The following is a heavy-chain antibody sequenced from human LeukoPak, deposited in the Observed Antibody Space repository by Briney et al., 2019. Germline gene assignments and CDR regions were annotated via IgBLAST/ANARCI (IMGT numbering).Heavy chain of an antibody. Sequence: SETLSLTCTVSGGSIRSYYWSWIRQPPGKGLEWIGYIYYSGSTNYNPSLKSRVSISVDTSKNQFSLKLSSATAADTAVYYCARTGSTVTMLYPFDHWGQGTLVTVSS. V-gene: IGHV4-59*01. J-gene: IGHJ4*02. CDR3: ARTGSTVTMLYPFDH. CDR1: GGSIRSYY. CDR2: IYYSGST. D-gene: IGHD4-17*01.